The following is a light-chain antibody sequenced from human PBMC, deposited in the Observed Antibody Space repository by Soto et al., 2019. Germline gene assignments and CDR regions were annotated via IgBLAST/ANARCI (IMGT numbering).Light chain of an antibody. V-gene: IGLV2-14*01. J-gene: IGLJ1*01. CDR1: SSNVGGYNY. CDR3: NSYTSSSTHYV. CDR2: EVS. Sequence: QSALTQPASVSGSPGQSITISCTGTSSNVGGYNYVSWYQQHPGKAPKLMIYEVSNRPSGVSNRFSGSKSGNTASLTSSGLQAEDEADDYCNSYTSSSTHYVFGTGTKLTVL.